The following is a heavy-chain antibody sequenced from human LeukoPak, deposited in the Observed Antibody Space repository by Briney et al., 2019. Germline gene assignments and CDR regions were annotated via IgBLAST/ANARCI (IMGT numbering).Heavy chain of an antibody. V-gene: IGHV1-69*01. D-gene: IGHD3-3*01. CDR3: ARGPGGFLEWLLPN. Sequence: GASVKVSCKASGGIFNTNSISWVRQATGQGLEWMGGIIPIFGTANYAQKFQGRVTITADESTSTAYMELSSLRSEDTAVYYCARGPGGFLEWLLPNWGQGTLVTVSS. CDR1: GGIFNTNS. J-gene: IGHJ4*02. CDR2: IIPIFGTA.